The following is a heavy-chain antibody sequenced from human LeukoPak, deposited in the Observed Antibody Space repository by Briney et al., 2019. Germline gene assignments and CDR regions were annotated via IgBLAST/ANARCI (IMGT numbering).Heavy chain of an antibody. Sequence: SETLSLTCTVSGGSISSSSYYWGWIRQPPGKGLKWIGSIYYSGSTYYNPSLKSRVTISVDRSKNQFSLKLSSVTAADTAVYYCARGGTRDWFDPWGQGTLVTVSS. CDR1: GGSISSSSYY. CDR2: IYYSGST. V-gene: IGHV4-39*07. CDR3: ARGGTRDWFDP. J-gene: IGHJ5*02. D-gene: IGHD3-16*01.